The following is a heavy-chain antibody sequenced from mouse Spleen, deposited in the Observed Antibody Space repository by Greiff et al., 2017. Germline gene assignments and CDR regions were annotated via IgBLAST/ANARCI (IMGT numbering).Heavy chain of an antibody. CDR2: IWSGGNT. Sequence: VQLQQSGPGLVAPSQSLSITCTVSGFSLTSYGVDWVRQSPGKGLEWLGVIWSGGNTDYNSVLKSRLSINKDNSKSQVFLKMNSLQTDDTAMYYCASDTGSGTFAYWGQGTLVTVSA. D-gene: IGHD3-1*01. V-gene: IGHV2-6*01. CDR3: ASDTGSGTFAY. CDR1: GFSLTSYG. J-gene: IGHJ3*01.